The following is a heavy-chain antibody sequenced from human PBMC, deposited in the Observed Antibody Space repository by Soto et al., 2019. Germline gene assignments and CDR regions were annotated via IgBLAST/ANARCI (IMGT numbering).Heavy chain of an antibody. V-gene: IGHV4-59*08. CDR2: IYYSGST. D-gene: IGHD3-9*01. Sequence: PSETLSLTCTVSGGSISRYYWSWIRQPPGKGLEWIGYIYYSGSTNYNPSLKSRVTISVDTSKNQFSLKLSSVTAADTAVYYCARAGRYYDILTGYDDWGQGTLVTVSS. CDR1: GGSISRYY. J-gene: IGHJ4*02. CDR3: ARAGRYYDILTGYDD.